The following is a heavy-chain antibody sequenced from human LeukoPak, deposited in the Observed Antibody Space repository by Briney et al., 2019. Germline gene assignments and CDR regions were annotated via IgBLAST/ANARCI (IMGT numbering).Heavy chain of an antibody. CDR1: GSSVSSGSYY. V-gene: IGHV4-61*01. Sequence: PSETLSLTCTVSGSSVSSGSYYWSWIRQPPGKGLEWIGYIYYSGSTNYNPSLKSRVTISVDTSKNQFSLKLSSVTAADTAVYYCARGRSSGGDSSGYYYPWYYYGMDVWGQGTTVTVSS. CDR3: ARGRSSGGDSSGYYYPWYYYGMDV. J-gene: IGHJ6*02. CDR2: IYYSGST. D-gene: IGHD3-22*01.